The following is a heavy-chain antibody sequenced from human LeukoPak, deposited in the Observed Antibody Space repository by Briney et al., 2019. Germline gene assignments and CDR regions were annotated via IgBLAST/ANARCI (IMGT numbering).Heavy chain of an antibody. CDR2: IKEDGSEK. V-gene: IGHV3-7*03. CDR1: GFTLSSYW. D-gene: IGHD3-10*01. Sequence: GGSLRLSCAASGFTLSSYWMSWVRQAPGKGLEWVANIKEDGSEKYYVDSVKGQFTISRDNAKNSLYLHMNSLTAEDTAVYYCARDWVAGVPFDAFDIWGQGTMVSVSS. CDR3: ARDWVAGVPFDAFDI. J-gene: IGHJ3*02.